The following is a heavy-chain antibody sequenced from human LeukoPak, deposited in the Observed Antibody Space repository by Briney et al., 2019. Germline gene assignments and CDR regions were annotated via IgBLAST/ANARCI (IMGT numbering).Heavy chain of an antibody. Sequence: GGSLRLSCAASGFTFSSYGMHWVRQAPGKGLEWVAVIYYEGSYKYYADSVKGRFTISRDDYKNTLYLQMNSLRADDTAVYYCAREASGYYRDFWGQGTLVTVSS. V-gene: IGHV3-33*01. CDR2: IYYEGSYK. CDR1: GFTFSSYG. D-gene: IGHD3-3*01. J-gene: IGHJ4*02. CDR3: AREASGYYRDF.